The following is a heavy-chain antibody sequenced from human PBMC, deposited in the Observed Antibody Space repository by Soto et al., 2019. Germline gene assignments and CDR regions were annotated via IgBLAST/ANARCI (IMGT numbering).Heavy chain of an antibody. CDR2: IIGSGGST. J-gene: IGHJ4*02. D-gene: IGHD3-10*01. Sequence: EVQLLESGGGLVQPGGSLRLSCAASGFTFSSYAMSWVRQAPGKGLEWVSVIIGSGGSTYYADSVKGRFTISRDNSKNTLYLQMNSLRAEDTAVYYCAKSRRSGSYYLPFDYWGQGTLVPVSS. V-gene: IGHV3-23*01. CDR1: GFTFSSYA. CDR3: AKSRRSGSYYLPFDY.